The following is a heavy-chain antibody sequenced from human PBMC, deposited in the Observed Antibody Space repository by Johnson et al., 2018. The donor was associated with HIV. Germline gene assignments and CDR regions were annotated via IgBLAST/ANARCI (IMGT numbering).Heavy chain of an antibody. CDR2: IRYDGSNK. D-gene: IGHD3-22*01. CDR3: AKDKSGRYYDSSGYSLDDAFDI. J-gene: IGHJ3*02. Sequence: QVQLVESGGGLVHPGGSLRLSCVASGFTFSSYGMHWVRQAPGTGLEWVAFIRYDGSNKYYADSVKGRFTISRDNSKNTLYLQRNSLRAEDTAVYYCAKDKSGRYYDSSGYSLDDAFDIWGQGTMVTVSS. V-gene: IGHV3-30*02. CDR1: GFTFSSYG.